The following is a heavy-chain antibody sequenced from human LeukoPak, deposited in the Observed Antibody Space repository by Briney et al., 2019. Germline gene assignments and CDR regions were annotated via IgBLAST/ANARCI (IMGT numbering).Heavy chain of an antibody. D-gene: IGHD7-27*01. CDR3: ARHFKSRPPGVDYYYYYMDV. V-gene: IGHV4-39*01. J-gene: IGHJ6*03. CDR1: GGSISSSSYY. CDR2: IYYSGST. Sequence: PSETLSLTCTVSGGSISSSSYYWGWIRQPPGKGLEWIGSIYYSGSTYYNPSLKSRVTISVDTSKNQFSLKLSSVTAADTAVYYCARHFKSRPPGVDYYYYYMDVWGKGTTVTVSS.